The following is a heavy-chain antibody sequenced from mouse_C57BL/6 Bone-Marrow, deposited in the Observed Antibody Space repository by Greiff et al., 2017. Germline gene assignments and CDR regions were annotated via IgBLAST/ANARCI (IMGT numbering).Heavy chain of an antibody. CDR1: GFSLTSYG. J-gene: IGHJ2*01. CDR3: ARGGYDYDFDY. D-gene: IGHD2-4*01. CDR2: IWSGGST. Sequence: VNLVESGPGLVQPSQSLSITCTVSGFSLTSYGVHWVRQSPGKGLEWLGVIWSGGSTDYNAAIISRLSISKDNSKSQVFFKMNSLQADDTAIYYCARGGYDYDFDYWGQGTTLTVSS. V-gene: IGHV2-2*01.